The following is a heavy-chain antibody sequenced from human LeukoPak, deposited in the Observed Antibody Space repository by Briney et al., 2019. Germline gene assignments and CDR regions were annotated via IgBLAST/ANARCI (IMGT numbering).Heavy chain of an antibody. CDR3: ARRRGNSSGWSLDY. V-gene: IGHV1-18*01. J-gene: IGHJ4*02. D-gene: IGHD6-19*01. Sequence: ASVKVSCKASGYDFTSVGITWVRRAPGQGLEWMGWISPYNGNTRYAQKFQGRVAMTTDTSTSTAYMELRSLRSDDTAVYYCARRRGNSSGWSLDYWGQGTLVTVSS. CDR2: ISPYNGNT. CDR1: GYDFTSVG.